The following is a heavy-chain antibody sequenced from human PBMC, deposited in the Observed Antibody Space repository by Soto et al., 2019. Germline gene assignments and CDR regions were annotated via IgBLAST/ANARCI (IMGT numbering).Heavy chain of an antibody. Sequence: SETLSLTCTVSGDSISNYYWSWIRQPPGKGLEWIGYIFYSGSTDYSPSLKSRVTISVDTSKIQFSLKLSSVTAADTAVYYCARTNYNYIWGSYPSRNFYYMDVWGKGTTVTVS. D-gene: IGHD3-16*02. V-gene: IGHV4-59*01. CDR2: IFYSGST. CDR3: ARTNYNYIWGSYPSRNFYYMDV. J-gene: IGHJ6*03. CDR1: GDSISNYY.